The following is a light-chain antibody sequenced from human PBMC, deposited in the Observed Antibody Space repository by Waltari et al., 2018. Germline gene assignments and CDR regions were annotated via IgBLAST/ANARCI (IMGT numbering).Light chain of an antibody. CDR2: HAS. CDR3: QKYESLPAT. CDR1: QSIGIY. Sequence: TQSPGTLSLSPGERATLSCRASQSIGIYLAWYQQKPGQAPRLLMYHASSRATDIPDRFSGSGSGTDFSLTISRLEPEDFAVYYCQKYESLPATFGQGTKVEIK. J-gene: IGKJ1*01. V-gene: IGKV3-20*01.